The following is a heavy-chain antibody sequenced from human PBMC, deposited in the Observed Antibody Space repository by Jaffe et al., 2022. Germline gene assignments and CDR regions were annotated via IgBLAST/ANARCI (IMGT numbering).Heavy chain of an antibody. V-gene: IGHV4-59*01. Sequence: QVQLQESGPGLVKPSETLSLTCTVSGGSISSYYWSWIRQPPGKGLEWIGYIYYSGSTNYNPSLKSRVTISVDTSKNQFSLKLSSVTAADTAVYYCARDGYYDILTGYYRGYFDYWGQGTLVTVSS. CDR1: GGSISSYY. CDR3: ARDGYYDILTGYYRGYFDY. D-gene: IGHD3-9*01. CDR2: IYYSGST. J-gene: IGHJ4*02.